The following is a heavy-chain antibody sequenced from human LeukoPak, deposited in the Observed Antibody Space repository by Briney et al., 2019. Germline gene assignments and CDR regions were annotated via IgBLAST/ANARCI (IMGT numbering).Heavy chain of an antibody. D-gene: IGHD6-19*01. CDR3: ARSEAVADPYFDY. V-gene: IGHV3-21*01. J-gene: IGHJ4*02. Sequence: PGGSLRLSCAASGFTFSSYSMNWVRQAPGKGLEWVSSISSSSSSYIYYADSVKGRFTISRDNAKNSLYLQMNSLRAEDTAVYYCARSEAVADPYFDYWGQGTLVTVSS. CDR1: GFTFSSYS. CDR2: ISSSSSSYI.